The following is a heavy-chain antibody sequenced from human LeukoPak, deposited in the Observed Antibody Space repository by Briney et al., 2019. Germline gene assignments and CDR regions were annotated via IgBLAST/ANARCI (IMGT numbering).Heavy chain of an antibody. CDR2: VTAFTDDT. CDR1: GYTLIDFG. CDR3: TREGGSGWAPFDY. D-gene: IGHD6-19*01. Sequence: ASVKVSCKASGYTLIDFGINWVRQAPGQGLEWVGWVTAFTDDTKSAQKFQGRVTMTTDTSTNTAYLELRSLGSDDTAVYFCTREGGSGWAPFDYWGQGTLVTVSS. V-gene: IGHV1-18*01. J-gene: IGHJ4*02.